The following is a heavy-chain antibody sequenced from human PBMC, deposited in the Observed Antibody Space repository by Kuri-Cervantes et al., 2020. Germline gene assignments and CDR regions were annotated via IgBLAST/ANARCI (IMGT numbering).Heavy chain of an antibody. V-gene: IGHV3-23*01. CDR2: ISGSGGST. Sequence: GESLKISCAASGFTFSSYAMSWVRQAPGKGLEWVSSISGSGGSTYHADSVKGRFTISRDNSKNTLYLQMNSLRAEDTAVYYCTRYNWNYDAFDVWGQGTMVTVSS. D-gene: IGHD1-7*01. CDR1: GFTFSSYA. CDR3: TRYNWNYDAFDV. J-gene: IGHJ3*01.